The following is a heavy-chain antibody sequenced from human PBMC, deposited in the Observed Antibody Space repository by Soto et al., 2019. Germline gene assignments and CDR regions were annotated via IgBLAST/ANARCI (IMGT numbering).Heavy chain of an antibody. Sequence: EVQLLESGGGLVQPGGSLRLSCAASGFTFNSYAMSWVRQAPGKGLEWVSGTNGGGDTTYYADSVKGLFTISRDNSKNTLFLRINSLRVEDTAVYYCAKSRGNSVLYFYYDIDVWGKGTTVTFSS. CDR3: AKSRGNSVLYFYYDIDV. CDR2: TNGGGDTT. CDR1: GFTFNSYA. V-gene: IGHV3-23*01. D-gene: IGHD3-16*01. J-gene: IGHJ6*03.